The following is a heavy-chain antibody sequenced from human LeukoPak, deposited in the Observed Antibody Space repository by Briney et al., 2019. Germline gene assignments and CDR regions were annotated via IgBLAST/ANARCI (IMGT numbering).Heavy chain of an antibody. Sequence: PGGSPRLSCAASGFTFSNAWMSWVRQASGKGLEWVGRIKSKTDGGTTDYAAPVKGRFTISRDDSKNTLYLQMNSLKTEDTAVYYCTYYYDSSGSASPDYWGQGTLVTVSS. V-gene: IGHV3-15*01. CDR1: GFTFSNAW. J-gene: IGHJ4*02. D-gene: IGHD3-22*01. CDR3: TYYYDSSGSASPDY. CDR2: IKSKTDGGTT.